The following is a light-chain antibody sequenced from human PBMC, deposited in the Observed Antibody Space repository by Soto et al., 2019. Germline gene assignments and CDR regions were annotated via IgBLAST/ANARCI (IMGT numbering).Light chain of an antibody. Sequence: QPALTQPPSASGSPGQSVTISCTGTRSDIGGYNHVSWYQHQPGKAPKLMIYEVNKRPSGVPDRFSGSKSGNTASLAVSGLQTEDEAHYYCSAYAGSGNWVFGGGTKLTVL. CDR1: RSDIGGYNH. J-gene: IGLJ3*02. V-gene: IGLV2-8*01. CDR2: EVN. CDR3: SAYAGSGNWV.